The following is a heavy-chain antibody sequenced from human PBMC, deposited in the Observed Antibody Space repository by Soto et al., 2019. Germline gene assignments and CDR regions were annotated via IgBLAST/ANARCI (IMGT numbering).Heavy chain of an antibody. CDR2: INGGGGTT. J-gene: IGHJ4*02. D-gene: IGHD3-9*01. CDR3: AKDRHPDGIWTFDY. CDR1: GFSFSGYT. V-gene: IGHV3-23*01. Sequence: EVQLLESGGHLIQPGESLRLSCAASGFSFSGYTMNWVRQAQGKGLEWISVINGGGGTTYYADSVKGRFTISRDDSKNILYLQMNSPRAEDTAIYYCAKDRHPDGIWTFDYWGRGTLVTVSS.